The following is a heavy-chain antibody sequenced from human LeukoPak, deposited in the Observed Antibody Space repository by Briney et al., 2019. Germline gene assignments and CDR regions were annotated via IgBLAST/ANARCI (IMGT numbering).Heavy chain of an antibody. D-gene: IGHD3-10*01. J-gene: IGHJ4*02. Sequence: ASVKVSCKASGYTFTGYYMHWVRQAPGQGLEWMGWINPNSGGTNYAQKFQGRVTMTRDTSIGTAYMELSRLRSDDTAVYYCARTLYGSGSYRVEDYFDYWGQGTLVTVSS. CDR2: INPNSGGT. CDR3: ARTLYGSGSYRVEDYFDY. CDR1: GYTFTGYY. V-gene: IGHV1-2*02.